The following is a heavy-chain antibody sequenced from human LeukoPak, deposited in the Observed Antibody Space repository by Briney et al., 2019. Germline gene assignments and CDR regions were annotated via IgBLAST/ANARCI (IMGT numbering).Heavy chain of an antibody. CDR1: GFTFSNHG. V-gene: IGHV3-7*01. J-gene: IGHJ6*03. D-gene: IGHD3-9*01. Sequence: GGSLRLSCAASGFTFSNHGMNWVRQAPGKGLEWVANIKQDGSEKYYVDSVKGRFTISRDNAKNSLYLQMNSLRAEDTAVYYCASYIRYFTMDVWGKGTTVTISS. CDR2: IKQDGSEK. CDR3: ASYIRYFTMDV.